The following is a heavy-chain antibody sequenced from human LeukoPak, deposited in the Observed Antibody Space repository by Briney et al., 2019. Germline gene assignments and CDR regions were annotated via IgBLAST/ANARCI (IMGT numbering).Heavy chain of an antibody. CDR3: ARCGVVPAGYYYYMDV. J-gene: IGHJ6*03. CDR1: GYTFTSYD. D-gene: IGHD2-2*01. V-gene: IGHV1-8*03. Sequence: ASVKVSCKASGYTFTSYDINWVRQATGRGLEWMGWMNPNSGNTGYAQKLQGRVTITRNTSISTAYMELSSLRSEDTAVYYCARCGVVPAGYYYYMDVWGKGTTVTVSS. CDR2: MNPNSGNT.